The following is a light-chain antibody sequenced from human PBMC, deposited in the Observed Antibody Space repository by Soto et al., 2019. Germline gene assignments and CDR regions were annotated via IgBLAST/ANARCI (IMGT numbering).Light chain of an antibody. CDR1: SNDVGGYNF. Sequence: QSVLTQPASVSGSPGQSITISCTGSSNDVGGYNFVSWYQQHPGKAPKLLIYEVTNRPSGISDRFSGSRSGNTASLTISGLHPEDEADYYCGSYTSADSLIFGGGTKVTVL. J-gene: IGLJ2*01. V-gene: IGLV2-14*01. CDR2: EVT. CDR3: GSYTSADSLI.